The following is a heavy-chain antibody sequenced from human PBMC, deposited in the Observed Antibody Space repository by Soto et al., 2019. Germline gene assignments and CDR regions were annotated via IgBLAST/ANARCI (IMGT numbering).Heavy chain of an antibody. V-gene: IGHV3-48*02. CDR3: ARGLEVVAATRSYYFDY. Sequence: EVQLVESGGGLVQPGGSLRLSCAASGFTFSSYSMNWVRQAPGKGLEWVLYISSSSSTIYYADSVKGRFTISRDNAKNSLYLPMNSLRDEDKAVYYCARGLEVVAATRSYYFDYWGQGTLVTVSS. D-gene: IGHD2-15*01. CDR2: ISSSSSTI. J-gene: IGHJ4*02. CDR1: GFTFSSYS.